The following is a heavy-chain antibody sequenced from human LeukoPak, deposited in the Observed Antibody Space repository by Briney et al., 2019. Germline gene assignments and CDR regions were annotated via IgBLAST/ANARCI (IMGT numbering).Heavy chain of an antibody. J-gene: IGHJ4*02. CDR3: ARGIGWYDY. CDR2: IKQDVSEK. D-gene: IGHD6-19*01. Sequence: GSLRLSCAASGFTFSSYWMSWVRQAPGKGLEWVANIKQDVSEKYYVDSVKGRFTISRDNAKNSVYLQIRSLRAEDTAIYYCARGIGWYDYWGQGTLVTVSS. CDR1: GFTFSSYW. V-gene: IGHV3-7*03.